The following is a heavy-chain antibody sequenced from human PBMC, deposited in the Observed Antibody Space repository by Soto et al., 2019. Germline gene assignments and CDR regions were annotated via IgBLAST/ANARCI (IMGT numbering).Heavy chain of an antibody. CDR1: GFTFSRYA. J-gene: IGHJ6*02. CDR3: ASSSADLDVYGMDI. V-gene: IGHV3-23*01. Sequence: EAQLLESGGGLVQPGGSLRLSCAASGFTFSRYAMSWVRQAPGKGLEWVSTVTGGGHTTYNADSVNGRFTISRDNSKNTLYLQMNNLRAEDTAIYYCASSSADLDVYGMDIWGPGTTVTVSS. D-gene: IGHD1-1*01. CDR2: VTGGGHTT.